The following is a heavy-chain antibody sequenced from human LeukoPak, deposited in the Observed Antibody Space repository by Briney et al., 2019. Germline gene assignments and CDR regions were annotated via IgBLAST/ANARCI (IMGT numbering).Heavy chain of an antibody. CDR2: IYYSVST. Sequence: TSETLSLTCTVSGGSISSGDYYWSWLRQPPGKGLEWIGYIYYSVSTYYNPPLKSRVTISVDTSKNQFSLKLSSVTAADTAVYYCARVDILTGYFVGYFDYWGQGTLVTVSS. J-gene: IGHJ4*02. CDR3: ARVDILTGYFVGYFDY. V-gene: IGHV4-30-4*01. D-gene: IGHD3-9*01. CDR1: GGSISSGDYY.